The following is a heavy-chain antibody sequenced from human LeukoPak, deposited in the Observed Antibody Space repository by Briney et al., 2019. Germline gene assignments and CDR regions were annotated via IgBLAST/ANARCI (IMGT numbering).Heavy chain of an antibody. CDR1: GGSFSGYY. J-gene: IGHJ4*02. D-gene: IGHD6-13*01. CDR2: INHSGST. V-gene: IGHV4-34*01. CDR3: ARREISSSWYY. Sequence: SETLSLTCAVYGGSFSGYYWSWIRQPPGKGLEWIGEINHSGSTNYNPSLKSRVTISVDTSKNQFSLKLSSVTAADTAVYYCARREISSSWYYWGQGTLVTVSS.